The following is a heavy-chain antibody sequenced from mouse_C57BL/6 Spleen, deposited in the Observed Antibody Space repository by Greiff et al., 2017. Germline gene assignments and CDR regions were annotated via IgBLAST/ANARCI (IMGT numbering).Heavy chain of an antibody. D-gene: IGHD2-3*01. J-gene: IGHJ1*03. CDR1: GFTFSDYY. Sequence: VQLKESEGGLVQPGSSMKLSCTASGFTFSDYYMAWVRQVPEKGLEWVANINYDGSSTYYLDSLKSRFIISRDNAKNILYLQMSSLKSEDTATYYCARKDYDGDWYFDVWGTGTTVTVSS. V-gene: IGHV5-16*01. CDR3: ARKDYDGDWYFDV. CDR2: INYDGSST.